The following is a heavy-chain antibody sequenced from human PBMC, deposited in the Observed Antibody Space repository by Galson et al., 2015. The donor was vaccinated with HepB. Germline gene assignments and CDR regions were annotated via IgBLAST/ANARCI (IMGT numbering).Heavy chain of an antibody. CDR3: ASATGLLGRDDALDI. D-gene: IGHD7-27*01. CDR2: INPDSGGT. J-gene: IGHJ3*02. CDR1: GYSFASYY. V-gene: IGHV1-2*02. Sequence: SVKVSCKASGYSFASYYLHWVRQAPGHGLEWVGSINPDSGGTYYAQKFQGRVTVTRDTSITTAYMELSGLTSDDTAVYYCASATGLLGRDDALDIWGQGTMVTVSS.